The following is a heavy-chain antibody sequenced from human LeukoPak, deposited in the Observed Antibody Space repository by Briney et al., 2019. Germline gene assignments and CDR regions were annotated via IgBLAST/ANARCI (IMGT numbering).Heavy chain of an antibody. CDR1: GFTFSSYW. V-gene: IGHV3-74*01. CDR3: ARAPSEIGGYYPEYFRH. D-gene: IGHD3-22*01. CDR2: IKSDGST. Sequence: PGGSLRLSCAASGFTFSSYWMHWVRQAPGKGLVWVSRIKSDGSTNYADSVKGRFTISRDNAKNTVSLQMNSLRAEDTGVYYCARAPSEIGGYYPEYFRHWDQGTLVTVSS. J-gene: IGHJ1*01.